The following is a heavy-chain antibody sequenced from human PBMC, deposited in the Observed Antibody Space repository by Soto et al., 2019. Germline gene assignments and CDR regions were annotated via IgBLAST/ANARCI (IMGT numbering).Heavy chain of an antibody. CDR2: INAGNGNT. D-gene: IGHD3-10*01. CDR3: ARTIWFGELLPPPRFDP. Sequence: ASVKVSCKASGYTFTHYTVHWVRQAPGQRFEWMGWINAGNGNTKYSQKFQGRVTITRDTSATTAYMELSSLRSEDTAVYYCARTIWFGELLPPPRFDPWGQGTLVTVSS. J-gene: IGHJ5*02. CDR1: GYTFTHYT. V-gene: IGHV1-3*01.